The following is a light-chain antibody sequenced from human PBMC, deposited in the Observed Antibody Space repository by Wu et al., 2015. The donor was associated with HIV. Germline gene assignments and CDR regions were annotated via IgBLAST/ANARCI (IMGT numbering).Light chain of an antibody. CDR2: AAS. J-gene: IGKJ1*01. CDR1: QGISNY. CDR3: QKYISAQGT. V-gene: IGKV1-27*01. Sequence: DIQMTQSPSSLSASVGDRVTITCRASQGISNYLAWYQQKPGKVPKLLIYAASTLQSGVPSRFSGSGSRTDFTLTISSLQPEDVATYYCQKYISAQGTFGQRDQGGNQT.